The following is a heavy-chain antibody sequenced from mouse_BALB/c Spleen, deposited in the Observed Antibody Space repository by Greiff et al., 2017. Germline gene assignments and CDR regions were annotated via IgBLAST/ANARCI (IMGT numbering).Heavy chain of an antibody. J-gene: IGHJ1*01. Sequence: VQLKESGPSLVKPSQTLSLTCSVTGDSITSGYWNWIRKFPGNKLEYMGYISYSGSTYYNPSLKSRISITRDTSKNQYYLQLNSVTTEDTATYYCARSPYYGNHWYFDVWGAGTTVTVSS. CDR2: ISYSGST. D-gene: IGHD2-10*01. CDR1: GDSITSGY. CDR3: ARSPYYGNHWYFDV. V-gene: IGHV3-8*02.